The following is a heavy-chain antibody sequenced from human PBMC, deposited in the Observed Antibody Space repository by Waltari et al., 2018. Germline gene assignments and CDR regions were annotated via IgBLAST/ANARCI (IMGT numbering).Heavy chain of an antibody. V-gene: IGHV4-39*07. J-gene: IGHJ3*02. CDR1: GGSISSRTYY. Sequence: QLQLQESGPGLVKPSETLSLTCNFSGGSISSRTYYWGCTHPPPGKGLEWIGSIYYSGSTYYNPSLKSRVTISVDTSKNQFSLKLSSVTAADTAVYYCARRPSIGYSYGYAFDIWGQGTMVTVSS. CDR2: IYYSGST. D-gene: IGHD5-18*01. CDR3: ARRPSIGYSYGYAFDI.